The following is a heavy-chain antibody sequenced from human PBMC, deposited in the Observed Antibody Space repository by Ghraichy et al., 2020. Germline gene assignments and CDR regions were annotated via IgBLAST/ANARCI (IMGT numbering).Heavy chain of an antibody. D-gene: IGHD3-10*01. CDR3: ARGRSYYYGSGSYYAYFDY. CDR1: GGSFSGYY. Sequence: SETLSLTCAVYGGSFSGYYWSWIRQPPGKGLEWIGEINHSGSTNYNPSLKSRVTISVDTSKNQFSLKLSSVTAADTAVYYCARGRSYYYGSGSYYAYFDYWGQGTLVTVSS. J-gene: IGHJ4*02. V-gene: IGHV4-34*01. CDR2: INHSGST.